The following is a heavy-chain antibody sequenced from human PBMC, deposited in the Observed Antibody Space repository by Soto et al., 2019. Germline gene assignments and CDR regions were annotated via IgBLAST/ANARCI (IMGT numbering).Heavy chain of an antibody. D-gene: IGHD3-16*01. CDR1: GYTFTTYD. Sequence: ASVKVSCKTSGYTFTTYDINWVRQATGQGLEWMGWINPNADKTGFAQKFQGRVTMTRDTSINTVYMELNNLRSEDTAVYYCARQRRGTWYYFDHWGQGTLATVSS. CDR2: INPNADKT. CDR3: ARQRRGTWYYFDH. J-gene: IGHJ4*02. V-gene: IGHV1-8*01.